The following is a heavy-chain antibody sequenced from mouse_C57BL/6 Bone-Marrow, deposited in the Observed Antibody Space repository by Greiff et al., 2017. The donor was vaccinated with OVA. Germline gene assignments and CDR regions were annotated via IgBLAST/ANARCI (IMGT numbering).Heavy chain of an antibody. J-gene: IGHJ4*01. Sequence: QVQLTESGAELVRPGASVTLSCKASGYTFTDYEMHWVKQTPVHGLEWIGAIDPETGGTAYNQKFKGKALLTADKSSSTAYMELSSLTSEDSAVYYCTRGYSTDYAMDYWGQGTSVTVSS. CDR3: TRGYSTDYAMDY. D-gene: IGHD2-5*01. V-gene: IGHV1-15*01. CDR1: GYTFTDYE. CDR2: IDPETGGT.